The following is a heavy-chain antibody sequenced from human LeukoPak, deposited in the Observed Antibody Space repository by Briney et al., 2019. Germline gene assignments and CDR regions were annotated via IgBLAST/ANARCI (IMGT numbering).Heavy chain of an antibody. D-gene: IGHD6-6*01. CDR2: IKADGGEK. CDR3: ARGGAARPDF. V-gene: IGHV3-7*01. Sequence: QSGGSLRLSCATSGFAFNTYSMNWVRQTPGKGLEWVAKIKADGGEKDHVASVKGRYSISRDKTKNSLYLQMNSLRVEDTAVYYCARGGAARPDFWGQGTLVTVSS. J-gene: IGHJ4*02. CDR1: GFAFNTYS.